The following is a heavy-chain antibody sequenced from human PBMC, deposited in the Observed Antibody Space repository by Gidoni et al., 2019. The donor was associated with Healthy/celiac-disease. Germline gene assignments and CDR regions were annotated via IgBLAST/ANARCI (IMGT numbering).Heavy chain of an antibody. V-gene: IGHV3-30-3*01. Sequence: GVRQAPGKGLEWVAVISYDGSNKYYADSVKGRFTISRDNSKNTLYLQMNSLRAEDTAVYYCARGRRTAARPPLARPNVCMDVWGQGTTVTVSS. D-gene: IGHD6-6*01. CDR2: ISYDGSNK. CDR3: ARGRRTAARPPLARPNVCMDV. J-gene: IGHJ6*02.